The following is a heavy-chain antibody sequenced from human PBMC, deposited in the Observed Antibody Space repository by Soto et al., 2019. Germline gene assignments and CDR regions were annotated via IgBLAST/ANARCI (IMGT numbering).Heavy chain of an antibody. V-gene: IGHV5-51*01. J-gene: IGHJ4*02. CDR2: IYPSDSDT. Sequence: LCESLKISCKGSGYNFAGYWIAWVRQMPGKGLELMGIIYPSDSDTRYRPSFQGQVTISADKSISSAYLQWSSLRASDTAMYYCARGGVSTRTFDYWGQGIPVTVSS. CDR3: ARGGVSTRTFDY. CDR1: GYNFAGYW. D-gene: IGHD3-3*01.